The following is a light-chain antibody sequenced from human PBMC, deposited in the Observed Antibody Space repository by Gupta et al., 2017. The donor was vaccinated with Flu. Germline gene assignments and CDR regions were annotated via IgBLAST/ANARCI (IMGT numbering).Light chain of an antibody. CDR2: GTS. Sequence: LYRSPRKSVSSSCGSGESDNRNHLAWYQQKPGQAPRLLMYGTSNRAPGIPDRFSGGGSGTDFTLTINRLEPEDSAVFYCHHYGTSPYTFGQGTNLEIK. CDR1: ESDNRNH. V-gene: IGKV3-20*01. J-gene: IGKJ2*01. CDR3: HHYGTSPYT.